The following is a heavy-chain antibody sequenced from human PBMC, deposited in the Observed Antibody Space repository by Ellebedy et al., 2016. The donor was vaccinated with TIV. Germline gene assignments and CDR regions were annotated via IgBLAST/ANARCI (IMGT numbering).Heavy chain of an antibody. D-gene: IGHD3-10*01. CDR2: ISGSGGST. Sequence: GESLKISXAASGFTFSSYAMSWVRQAPGKGLEWVSAISGSGGSTYYADSVKGRFTISRDNSKNTLYLQMNSLRAEDTAVYYCARDRDEGFGDFSWCGVLNVWGQGTTVTVSS. CDR1: GFTFSSYA. J-gene: IGHJ6*02. V-gene: IGHV3-23*01. CDR3: ARDRDEGFGDFSWCGVLNV.